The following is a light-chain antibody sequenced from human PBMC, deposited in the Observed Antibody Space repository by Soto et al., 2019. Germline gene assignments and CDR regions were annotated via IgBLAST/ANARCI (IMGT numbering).Light chain of an antibody. CDR3: QQYNSHWT. CDR1: QSISSR. J-gene: IGKJ1*01. V-gene: IGKV1-5*03. Sequence: DIQMTQSPSTLSASVGDRVTITCRASQSISSRLAWYQQKPGKAPKLLIYKASSLESGVPSRFSGSGSGTEFTPTISSLQPDDSATYYCQQYNSHWTFGQGTKVEIK. CDR2: KAS.